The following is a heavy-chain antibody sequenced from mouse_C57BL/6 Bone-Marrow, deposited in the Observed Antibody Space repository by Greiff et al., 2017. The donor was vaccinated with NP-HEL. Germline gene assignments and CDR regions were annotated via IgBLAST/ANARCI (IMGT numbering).Heavy chain of an antibody. V-gene: IGHV3-6*01. Sequence: VQLKESGPGLVKPSQSLSLTCSVTGYSITSGYYWNWIRQFPGNKLEWMGYISYDGSNNYNPSLKNRISITRDTSKNQFFLKLNSVTTEDTATYYCARDRWFDYWGQGTTLTVSS. CDR1: GYSITSGYY. D-gene: IGHD2-3*01. CDR2: ISYDGSN. CDR3: ARDRWFDY. J-gene: IGHJ2*01.